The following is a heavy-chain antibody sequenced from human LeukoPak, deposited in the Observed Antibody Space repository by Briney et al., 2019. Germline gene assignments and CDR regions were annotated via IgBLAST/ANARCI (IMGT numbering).Heavy chain of an antibody. CDR3: AHANYYSYFMDV. Sequence: KLSGPTLVNPTQTLTPTCTFSGFSLSTSGLGVGWIRQPPGKALEWLVFIYWDDDKYYSPFLKSRLTITKDTSKNRVVLSMTNMDPVDTATYFCAHANYYSYFMDVWGKGTTVTVSS. V-gene: IGHV2-5*02. CDR1: GFSLSTSGLG. CDR2: IYWDDDK. J-gene: IGHJ6*03.